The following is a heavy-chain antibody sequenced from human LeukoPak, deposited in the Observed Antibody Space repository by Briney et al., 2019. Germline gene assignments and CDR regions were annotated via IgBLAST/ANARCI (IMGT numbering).Heavy chain of an antibody. V-gene: IGHV1-18*01. CDR1: GYTFTSYG. D-gene: IGHD2-8*02. Sequence: GASVKVSCKASGYTFTSYGISWVRQAPGQGLEWMGWISAYNGNTNYAQKLQGRVTMTTDTSTSTAYMELRSLRSDDTAVYYCARDGPPRTSAWVPFHIWGRGTLVTVSS. CDR3: ARDGPPRTSAWVPFHI. CDR2: ISAYNGNT. J-gene: IGHJ3*02.